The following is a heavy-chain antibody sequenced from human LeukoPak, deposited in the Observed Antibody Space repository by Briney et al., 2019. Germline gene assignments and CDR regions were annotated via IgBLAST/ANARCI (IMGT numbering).Heavy chain of an antibody. D-gene: IGHD3-22*01. CDR2: IYHSGST. CDR3: ARRGSYYDSSDYYFDY. CDR1: GGSISSGGYS. J-gene: IGHJ4*02. V-gene: IGHV4-30-2*03. Sequence: SETLSLTCAVSGGSISSGGYSWSWIRQPPGKGLEWIGYIYHSGSTYYNPSLKSRVTISVDTSKNQFSLKLSSVTAADTAVYYCARRGSYYDSSDYYFDYWGQGTLVTVSS.